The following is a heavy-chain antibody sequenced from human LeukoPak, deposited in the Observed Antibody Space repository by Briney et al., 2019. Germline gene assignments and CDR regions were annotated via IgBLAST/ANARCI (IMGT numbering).Heavy chain of an antibody. CDR1: GFTFGDYA. D-gene: IGHD3-10*01. CDR3: AKVIPYYYGSGSSNFDY. J-gene: IGHJ4*02. CDR2: ISGSGGST. V-gene: IGHV3-23*01. Sequence: GGSLRLSCTASGFTFGDYALSWVRQAPGKGLEWVSAISGSGGSTYYADSVKGRFTISRDNSKNTLYLQMNSLRAEDTAVYYCAKVIPYYYGSGSSNFDYWGQGTLVTVSS.